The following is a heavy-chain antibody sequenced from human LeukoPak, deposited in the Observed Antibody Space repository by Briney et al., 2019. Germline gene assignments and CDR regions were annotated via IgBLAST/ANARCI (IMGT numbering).Heavy chain of an antibody. CDR3: ARGQYYYDSSGYYYLDY. J-gene: IGHJ4*02. D-gene: IGHD3-22*01. V-gene: IGHV1-2*02. Sequence: ASVQGSCHASGFPFPSYYMHWVRQAPGQGLEWMGWINPNSGGTNDAQKFQGRVTMTRDTSISTAYMELSRLRSDDTAVYYCARGQYYYDSSGYYYLDYWGQGTLVTVSS. CDR2: INPNSGGT. CDR1: GFPFPSYY.